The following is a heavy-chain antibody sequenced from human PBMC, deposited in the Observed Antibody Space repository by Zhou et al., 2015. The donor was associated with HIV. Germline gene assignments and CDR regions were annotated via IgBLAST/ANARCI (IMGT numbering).Heavy chain of an antibody. CDR1: GDTFSNYG. CDR2: ISVYNGNR. D-gene: IGHD3-16*01. V-gene: IGHV1-18*01. J-gene: IGHJ2*01. CDR3: ARDRGGARPDWRYFDL. Sequence: QVQLVQSGAEVKKPGSSVRVSCKVSGDTFSNYGLTWVRQAPGQGLEWMGWISVYNGNRNYAQKFQGRVTITADRFTSTAYMELRSLRSEDTAVYYCARDRGGARPDWRYFDLWGRGSLVTVSS.